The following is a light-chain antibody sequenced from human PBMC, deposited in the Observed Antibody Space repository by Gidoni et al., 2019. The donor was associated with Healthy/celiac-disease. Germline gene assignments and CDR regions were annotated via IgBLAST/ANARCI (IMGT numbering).Light chain of an antibody. CDR1: QSISSW. CDR3: QQYNSYPMCS. J-gene: IGKJ2*04. CDR2: KAS. Sequence: DIQMTQSPSTLSASVGDRVTITCRASQSISSWLAWYQQKPGKAPKLLIYKASSLESGVPSRFSGSGSGTEFTLTISSLQPDEFATYYCQQYNSYPMCSFGQXTKLEIK. V-gene: IGKV1-5*03.